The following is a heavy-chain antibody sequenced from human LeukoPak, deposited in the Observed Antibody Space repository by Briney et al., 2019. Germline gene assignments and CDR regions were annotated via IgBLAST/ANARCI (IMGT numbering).Heavy chain of an antibody. V-gene: IGHV1-69*05. CDR2: VISISVTP. CDR3: ARGRLPGVDAFNI. J-gene: IGHJ3*02. Sequence: SVKVSCKASGGTFNSHTLTWVRQAPGQGLEWMGGVISISVTPNYPQNFQGRVTITTDESTSTAYMELRSLRSEGTAMYFCARGRLPGVDAFNIWGQGTMVIVS. CDR1: GGTFNSHT.